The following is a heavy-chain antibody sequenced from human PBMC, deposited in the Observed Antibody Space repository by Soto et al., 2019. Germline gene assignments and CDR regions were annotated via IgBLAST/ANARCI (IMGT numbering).Heavy chain of an antibody. CDR2: TIPIFATA. Sequence: QVQLVQSGAEVKKPGSSVKVSCKASGGTFSNYPINWVRQAPGQGLEWMGGTIPIFATANYAQKFQGRVTIIADKSTSTAYMELRSLRSEDTAVYYCVTVGLNVGGGAVWGQGTTVTVSS. J-gene: IGHJ6*02. CDR3: VTVGLNVGGGAV. CDR1: GGTFSNYP. V-gene: IGHV1-69*06. D-gene: IGHD1-26*01.